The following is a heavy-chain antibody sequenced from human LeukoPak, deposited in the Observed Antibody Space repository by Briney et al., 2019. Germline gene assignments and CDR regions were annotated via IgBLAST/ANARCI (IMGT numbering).Heavy chain of an antibody. CDR3: ARSTPTHLPSNWFDP. CDR1: GGSISSGSYY. CDR2: IYTSGST. J-gene: IGHJ5*02. V-gene: IGHV4-61*02. Sequence: SETLSLTCTVSGGSISSGSYYWSWIRQPAGKGLEWIGRIYTSGSTNYNPSLKSRVTISVDTSKNQFSLKLSSVTAADTVVYYCARSTPTHLPSNWFDPWGQGTLVTVSS.